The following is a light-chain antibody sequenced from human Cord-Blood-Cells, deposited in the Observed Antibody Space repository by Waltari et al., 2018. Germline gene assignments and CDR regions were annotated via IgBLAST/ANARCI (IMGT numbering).Light chain of an antibody. CDR2: EGS. J-gene: IGLJ2*01. V-gene: IGLV2-23*01. CDR1: SSDVGSYNL. CDR3: CSYAGSSTYVV. Sequence: QSALTQPASVSGSPGQSITISCTGTSSDVGSYNLVSWYQQHPGKAPKLMIYEGSKRTSGVSNRFSVSKSGNTASLTISGLQAEDEADYYCCSYAGSSTYVVFGGGTKLTVL.